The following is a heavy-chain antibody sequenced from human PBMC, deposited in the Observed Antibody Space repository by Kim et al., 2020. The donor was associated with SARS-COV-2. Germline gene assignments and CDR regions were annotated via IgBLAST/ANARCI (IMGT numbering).Heavy chain of an antibody. J-gene: IGHJ3*02. D-gene: IGHD6-13*01. Sequence: GGSLRLSCAASGFTFSSYWMSWVRQAPGKGLEWVANIKQDGSEKYYVDSVKGRFTISRDNAKNSLYLQMNSLRAEDTAVYYCASVKIAAAGTRGAFGDDAFDIWGQGTMVTVSS. CDR2: IKQDGSEK. CDR3: ASVKIAAAGTRGAFGDDAFDI. CDR1: GFTFSSYW. V-gene: IGHV3-7*01.